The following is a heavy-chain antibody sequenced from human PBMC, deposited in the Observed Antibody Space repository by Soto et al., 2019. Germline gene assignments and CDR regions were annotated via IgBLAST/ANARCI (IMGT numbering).Heavy chain of an antibody. CDR2: MYHSGST. V-gene: IGHV4-30-2*01. Sequence: SETLSLTCAVSGGXISSGGYSWSWIRQPPGKGLEWIGYMYHSGSTYYNPSLKSRVTISIDRSKNQFSLKLSSVTAADTAVYYCARAHYGDYGYGMDVWGQGTTVTVSS. J-gene: IGHJ6*02. CDR3: ARAHYGDYGYGMDV. D-gene: IGHD4-17*01. CDR1: GGXISSGGYS.